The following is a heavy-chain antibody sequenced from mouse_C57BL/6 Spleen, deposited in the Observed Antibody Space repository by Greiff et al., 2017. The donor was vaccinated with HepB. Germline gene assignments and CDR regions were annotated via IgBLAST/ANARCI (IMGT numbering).Heavy chain of an antibody. J-gene: IGHJ2*01. Sequence: EVKLVESGGGLVKPGGSLKLSCAASGFTFSDYGMHWVRQAPEKGLEWVAYISSGSSTMYYADTVKGRFTISRDNSKNTLFLQMTSLRSEDTAMYYCARKWARSYFDYWGQGTTLTVSS. CDR2: ISSGSSTM. V-gene: IGHV5-17*01. CDR1: GFTFSDYG. D-gene: IGHD1-3*01. CDR3: ARKWARSYFDY.